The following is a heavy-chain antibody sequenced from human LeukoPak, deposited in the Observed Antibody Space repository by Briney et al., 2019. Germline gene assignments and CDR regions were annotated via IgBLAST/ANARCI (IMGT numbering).Heavy chain of an antibody. J-gene: IGHJ4*02. CDR3: ARSNYGLDYLDY. CDR2: ISSSGGST. V-gene: IGHV3-23*01. D-gene: IGHD4-11*01. CDR1: GFTFSSYA. Sequence: GGSLRLSCAASGFTFSSYAMSWVRQAPGKGLEWVSAISSSGGSTYYPGSVKGRFTISRDSSMHTLYLQMNSLRAEDTAVYYCARSNYGLDYLDYWGQGTLVTVS.